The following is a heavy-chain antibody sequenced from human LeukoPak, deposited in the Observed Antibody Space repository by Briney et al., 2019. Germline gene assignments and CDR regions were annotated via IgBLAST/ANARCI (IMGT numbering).Heavy chain of an antibody. J-gene: IGHJ6*03. CDR1: GGSISSNYY. Sequence: PSETLSLTCTVSGGSISSNYYWSWIRQPAGKGLEYIGRIYNSGITNYNPSLKSRVTISVDTSKNQFSLKLSSVTAADTAVYYCARVNLYYYYMDVWGKGTTVTISS. CDR2: IYNSGIT. V-gene: IGHV4-4*07. CDR3: ARVNLYYYYMDV.